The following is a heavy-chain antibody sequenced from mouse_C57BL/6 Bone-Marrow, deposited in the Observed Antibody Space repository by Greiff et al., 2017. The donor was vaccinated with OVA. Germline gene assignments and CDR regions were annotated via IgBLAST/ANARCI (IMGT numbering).Heavy chain of an antibody. CDR1: GYTFTSYW. CDR2: IHPNSGST. V-gene: IGHV1-64*01. D-gene: IGHD1-1*01. Sequence: QVQLQQPGAELVKPGASVKLSCKASGYTFTSYWMHWVKQRPGQGLEWIGMIHPNSGSTNYNKKFKSKATLTVDKSSSTAYMQLSSLTSEDSAVYYCARSPFTTVVPLHWYFDVWGTGTTVTVSS. CDR3: ARSPFTTVVPLHWYFDV. J-gene: IGHJ1*03.